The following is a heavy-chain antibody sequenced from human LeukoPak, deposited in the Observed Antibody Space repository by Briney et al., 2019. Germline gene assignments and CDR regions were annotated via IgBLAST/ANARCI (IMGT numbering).Heavy chain of an antibody. V-gene: IGHV3-15*01. CDR3: ATPPGFWGSAPFDY. J-gene: IGHJ4*02. CDR1: GLTFSNAW. CDR2: IKSKTDGGTT. D-gene: IGHD7-27*01. Sequence: GGSLRLSCAASGLTFSNAWMNWVRQAPGKGLEWVGHIKSKTDGGTTDYAAPVKGRFTISRDDSKTTVYLQMNSLKTEDTAVYYCATPPGFWGSAPFDYWGQGALVTVSS.